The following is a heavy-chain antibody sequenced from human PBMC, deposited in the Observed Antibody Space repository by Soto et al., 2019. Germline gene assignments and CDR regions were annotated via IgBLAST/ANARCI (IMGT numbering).Heavy chain of an antibody. J-gene: IGHJ4*02. CDR2: MNPNSGNT. CDR1: GYTFTSYD. CDR3: ARGRGGSSWYLVDH. V-gene: IGHV1-8*01. Sequence: GASVKVSCKASGYTFTSYDINWVRQATGQGLEWMGWMNPNSGNTGYPQKFQGRVTMTKNTSISTVYMELSSLRSEDTAVYYCARGRGGSSWYLVDHWGQGTLVTVSS. D-gene: IGHD6-13*01.